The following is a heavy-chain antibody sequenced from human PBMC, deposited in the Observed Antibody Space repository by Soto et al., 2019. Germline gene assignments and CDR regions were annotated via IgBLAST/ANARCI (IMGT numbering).Heavy chain of an antibody. Sequence: SETLSLTCTVSGGSISSYYWSWIRQPAGKGLEWIGRIYTSGSTNYNPSLKSRVTMSVDTSKNQFSLKLSSVTAADTAMYYCARDSTIFGVVTYYYYYGIDVWGQGTTVTVSS. CDR1: GGSISSYY. CDR2: IYTSGST. V-gene: IGHV4-4*07. CDR3: ARDSTIFGVVTYYYYYGIDV. J-gene: IGHJ6*02. D-gene: IGHD3-3*01.